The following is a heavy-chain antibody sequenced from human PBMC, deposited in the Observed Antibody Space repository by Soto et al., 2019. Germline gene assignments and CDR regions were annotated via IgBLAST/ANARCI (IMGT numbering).Heavy chain of an antibody. D-gene: IGHD3-22*01. CDR3: ERDRVESGYPEYFHH. CDR2: ISGSGVTT. J-gene: IGHJ1*01. Sequence: YGRSRIRKKKDKGLEWVSGISGSGVTTSYADSVKGRFTVSRDNSKNTLYLQMNSLRAEDTAVYYCERDRVESGYPEYFHHCGQAPLVNVSS. CDR1: YG. V-gene: IGHV3-23*01.